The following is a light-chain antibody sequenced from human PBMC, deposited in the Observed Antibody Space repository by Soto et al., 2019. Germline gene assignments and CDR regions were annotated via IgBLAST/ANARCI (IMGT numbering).Light chain of an antibody. V-gene: IGKV1-39*01. CDR3: QQSYMTPPT. J-gene: IGKJ3*01. CDR2: AAS. Sequence: DIPMTQSPSSLSASVGDRVTITCRASQSISSYLNWYQQKPGKAPKLLIYAASSLQSGVPSRFSGSESGTDFTLSISSLQPEDFATYYCQQSYMTPPTFGPGTKVEIK. CDR1: QSISSY.